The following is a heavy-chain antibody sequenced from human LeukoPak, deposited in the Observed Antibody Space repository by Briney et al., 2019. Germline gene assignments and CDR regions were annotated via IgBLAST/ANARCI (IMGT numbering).Heavy chain of an antibody. CDR3: ARDWFDFWSGYYAIGDYYYMDV. CDR1: GGSISSYY. V-gene: IGHV4-4*07. J-gene: IGHJ6*03. Sequence: SETLSLTCTVSGGSISSYYWSWIRQPAGRGLEWIGRIYTSGSTNYNPSLKSRVTMSVDTSKNQFSLKLSSVTAADTAVYYCARDWFDFWSGYYAIGDYYYMDVWGKGTTVTVSS. CDR2: IYTSGST. D-gene: IGHD3-3*01.